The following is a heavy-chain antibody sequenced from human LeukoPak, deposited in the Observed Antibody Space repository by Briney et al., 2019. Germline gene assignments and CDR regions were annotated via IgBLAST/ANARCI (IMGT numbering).Heavy chain of an antibody. J-gene: IGHJ4*02. CDR1: GGSISGGGYS. V-gene: IGHV4-30-2*01. D-gene: IGHD4-17*01. CDR2: IYHGGST. Sequence: SQTLSLTCVVSGGSISGGGYSWSWIRQPPGKGLEWVGYIYHGGSTYYNPSLKSRVTISVDTSKNQFSLNLNSVTAADTAVYYCARASGPYGPFDYWGQGTLVTVSS. CDR3: ARASGPYGPFDY.